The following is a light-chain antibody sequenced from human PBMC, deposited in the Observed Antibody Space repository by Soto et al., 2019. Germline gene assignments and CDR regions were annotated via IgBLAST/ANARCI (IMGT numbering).Light chain of an antibody. CDR2: GAS. CDR1: QNVATN. Sequence: IVMTQSPVTLSMSPGDRATLSCRASQNVATNVAWYQQKPGQAPRLLIYGASIRATGVPARFSGSGSGTELTITFASLQSDDFASFYCQQASSGPPTFRRRTKVDIK. V-gene: IGKV3-15*01. CDR3: QQASSGPPT. J-gene: IGKJ1*01.